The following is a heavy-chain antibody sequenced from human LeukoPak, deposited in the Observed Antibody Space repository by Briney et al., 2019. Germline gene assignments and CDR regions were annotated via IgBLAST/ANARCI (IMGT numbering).Heavy chain of an antibody. CDR2: ISYDGSNK. J-gene: IGHJ4*02. Sequence: GGSLRLSCAASGFTFSTYAMYWVRQAPGRRLEWVAGISYDGSNKYYADSVKGRFTISRDNSKNTLYLQMNSLRAEDTAVYYCARDEYDYVWGSYRYSPGDYWGQGTLVTVSS. CDR3: ARDEYDYVWGSYRYSPGDY. CDR1: GFTFSTYA. V-gene: IGHV3-30-3*01. D-gene: IGHD3-16*02.